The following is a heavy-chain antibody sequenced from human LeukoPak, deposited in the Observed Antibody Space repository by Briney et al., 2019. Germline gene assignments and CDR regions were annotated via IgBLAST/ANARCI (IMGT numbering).Heavy chain of an antibody. V-gene: IGHV4-59*08. Sequence: SETLSLTCTVSGGSISSYYWSWIRQPPGKGLEWIGYIYYSGSTYYNPSLKSRVTISVDTSKNQFSLKLSSVTAADTAVYYCARAGDIVVVPAAPLGSPDPFAFDIWGQGTMVTVSS. CDR2: IYYSGST. D-gene: IGHD2-2*01. CDR1: GGSISSYY. J-gene: IGHJ3*02. CDR3: ARAGDIVVVPAAPLGSPDPFAFDI.